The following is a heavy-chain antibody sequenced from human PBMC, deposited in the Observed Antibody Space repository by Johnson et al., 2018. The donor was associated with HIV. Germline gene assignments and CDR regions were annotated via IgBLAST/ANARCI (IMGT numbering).Heavy chain of an antibody. D-gene: IGHD2/OR15-2a*01. CDR1: GFTFSDCY. J-gene: IGHJ3*02. CDR3: AKEQYYPDDAFDI. Sequence: VQLVESGGGLVKPGGSLRLSCAASGFTFSDCYMSWIRQAPGKGLEWVSGINWNSGSIGYAVSVKGRFTISRDNAKNSLYLQMNSLRAEDTALYYCAKEQYYPDDAFDIWGQGTMVTVSS. V-gene: IGHV3-9*01. CDR2: INWNSGSI.